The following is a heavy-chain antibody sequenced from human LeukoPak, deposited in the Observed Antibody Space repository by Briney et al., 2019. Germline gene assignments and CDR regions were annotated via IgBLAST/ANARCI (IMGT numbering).Heavy chain of an antibody. D-gene: IGHD3-10*01. J-gene: IGHJ5*02. CDR3: ARARYGSGSYSGNNWFDP. Sequence: GSVKVSCKASGDTFTGYYSRWVREAPGEGLEWRGWINSNSGGTNYAQKFQGRVTMSRDTSISTGYMERSRLRSDETALYYCARARYGSGSYSGNNWFDPWGQGTLVTVSS. CDR1: GDTFTGYY. CDR2: INSNSGGT. V-gene: IGHV1-2*02.